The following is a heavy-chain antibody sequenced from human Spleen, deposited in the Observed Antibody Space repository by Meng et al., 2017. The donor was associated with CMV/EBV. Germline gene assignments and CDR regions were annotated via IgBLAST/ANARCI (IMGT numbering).Heavy chain of an antibody. CDR3: AKDSASLRIAEANY. CDR2: ISGSGGST. J-gene: IGHJ4*02. V-gene: IGHV3-23*01. D-gene: IGHD6-25*01. Sequence: GESLKISCAASGFTFSSYAMSWVRQAPGKGLEWVSAISGSGGSTYYADSVKGRFTISRDNSKNTLYLQMNSLRAEDTAVYYCAKDSASLRIAEANYWGQGTLVTVSS. CDR1: GFTFSSYA.